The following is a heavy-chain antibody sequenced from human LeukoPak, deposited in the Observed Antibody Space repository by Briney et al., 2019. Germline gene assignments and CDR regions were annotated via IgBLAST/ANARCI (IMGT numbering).Heavy chain of an antibody. CDR3: GRGIQSFDP. Sequence: ASVMVSCKAYGYTFIDYYIHWVRQAPGQGLEWMGWINPKSGDTNYAQKFQDRVTMTRDTSTSTVYMELRSLRSEDTAVYYCGRGIQSFDPWGQGTLVTVSS. CDR2: INPKSGDT. CDR1: GYTFIDYY. J-gene: IGHJ5*02. V-gene: IGHV1-2*02.